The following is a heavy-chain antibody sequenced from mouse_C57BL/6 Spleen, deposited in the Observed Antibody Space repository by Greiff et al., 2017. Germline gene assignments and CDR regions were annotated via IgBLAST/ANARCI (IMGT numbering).Heavy chain of an antibody. CDR2: IDPSDSYT. Sequence: VQLQQPGAELVMPGASVKLSCKASGYTFTSYWMHWVKQRPGQGLEWIGEIDPSDSYTNYNQKFKGKATLTVDKSSSTAYMQLSSLTSEDSAVDYCARGAYYSHFAYWGQGTLVTVSA. J-gene: IGHJ3*01. V-gene: IGHV1-69*01. D-gene: IGHD2-12*01. CDR3: ARGAYYSHFAY. CDR1: GYTFTSYW.